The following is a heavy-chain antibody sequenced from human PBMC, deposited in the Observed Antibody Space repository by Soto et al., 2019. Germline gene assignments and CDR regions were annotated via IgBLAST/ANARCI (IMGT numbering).Heavy chain of an antibody. J-gene: IGHJ6*02. CDR1: GFTFTSFS. Sequence: GGSLRLSCAASGFTFTSFSMGWVRQAPGKGLEWVAVISYDGSNKYYADSVKGRFTISRDNSKNTLYLQMNSLRAEDTAVYYCAKSITIFGVVMLEYDGMDVWGQGTTVTVSS. CDR2: ISYDGSNK. D-gene: IGHD3-3*01. CDR3: AKSITIFGVVMLEYDGMDV. V-gene: IGHV3-30-3*02.